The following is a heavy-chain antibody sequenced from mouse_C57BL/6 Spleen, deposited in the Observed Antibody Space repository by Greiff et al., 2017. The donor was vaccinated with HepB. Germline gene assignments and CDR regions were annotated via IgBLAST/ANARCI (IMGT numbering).Heavy chain of an antibody. Sequence: VQLQQSGAELVRPGASVTLSCKASGYTFTDYEMHWVKQTPVHGLEWIGAIDPETGGTAYNQKFKGKAILTADKSSSTAYMELRSLTSEDSAVYYCTRSYYDYEFAYWGQGTLVTVSA. CDR3: TRSYYDYEFAY. V-gene: IGHV1-15*01. CDR1: GYTFTDYE. CDR2: IDPETGGT. J-gene: IGHJ3*01. D-gene: IGHD2-4*01.